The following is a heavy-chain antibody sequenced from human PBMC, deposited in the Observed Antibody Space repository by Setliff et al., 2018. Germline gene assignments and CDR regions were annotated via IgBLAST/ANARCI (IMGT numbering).Heavy chain of an antibody. V-gene: IGHV1-69*13. Sequence: SVKVSCKASGGTFSSYVISWVREAPGQGLEWMGGFIPMFGTNYAQKFQGRVTITADESTSTAYMELSSLGSEDTAVYYCAGGQPLVRKYYYYMDVWGKGTTVTVSS. J-gene: IGHJ6*03. CDR1: GGTFSSYV. CDR2: FIPMFGT. D-gene: IGHD3-10*01. CDR3: AGGQPLVRKYYYYMDV.